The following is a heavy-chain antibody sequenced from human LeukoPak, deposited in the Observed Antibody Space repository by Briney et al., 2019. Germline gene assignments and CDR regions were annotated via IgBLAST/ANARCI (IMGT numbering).Heavy chain of an antibody. Sequence: GGSLRLSCAASGFTFSIYWMSWVRQAPGKGLEWVANIKQDGSEKYYVDSVKGRFTISRDNAKNSLYLQMNSLRAEDTAVYYCASRHSSSWFLGFGYWGQGTLVTVSS. CDR3: ASRHSSSWFLGFGY. CDR2: IKQDGSEK. V-gene: IGHV3-7*01. CDR1: GFTFSIYW. D-gene: IGHD6-13*01. J-gene: IGHJ4*02.